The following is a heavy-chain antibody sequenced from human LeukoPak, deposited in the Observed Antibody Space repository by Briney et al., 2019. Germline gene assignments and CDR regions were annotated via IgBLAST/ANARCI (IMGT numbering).Heavy chain of an antibody. J-gene: IGHJ2*01. Sequence: GGSLRLSCAAAGFTFARSEMNSVRQAPGKGLEWISSSSMYYADSVKGRFTISRENAKQTLYLQMNSLRPEDTAVYYCARAGDKGTANWYFDLWGRGTLVTVSS. CDR1: GFTFARSE. CDR3: ARAGDKGTANWYFDL. D-gene: IGHD2-21*01. V-gene: IGHV3-48*03. CDR2: SSM.